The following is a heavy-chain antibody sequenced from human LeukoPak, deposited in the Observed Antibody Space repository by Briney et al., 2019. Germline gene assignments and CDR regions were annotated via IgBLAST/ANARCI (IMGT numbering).Heavy chain of an antibody. CDR1: GFTFSSYA. Sequence: GGSLRLSCSASGFTFSSYAMHWVRQAPGKGLEYVSAISSNGGSTYYADSVKGRLTISRDNSKNTLYLQMSSLRAEDTAVYYCVKSRSGMFDYWGQGTLVTVSS. V-gene: IGHV3-64D*06. CDR2: ISSNGGST. CDR3: VKSRSGMFDY. J-gene: IGHJ4*02.